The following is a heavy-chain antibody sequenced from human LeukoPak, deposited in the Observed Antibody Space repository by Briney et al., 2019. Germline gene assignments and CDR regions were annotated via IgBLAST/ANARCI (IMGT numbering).Heavy chain of an antibody. CDR1: GGSISSYY. J-gene: IGHJ3*02. D-gene: IGHD2-21*02. Sequence: SETLSLTCTVSGGSISSYYWSWIRQPPGKGLEWIGYIYYSGSTNYNPSLKSRVTISVDTSKNQFSLKLSSVTAADTAVYYRARSPVCGGDCYLRRAFDIWGQGTMVTVSS. V-gene: IGHV4-59*01. CDR3: ARSPVCGGDCYLRRAFDI. CDR2: IYYSGST.